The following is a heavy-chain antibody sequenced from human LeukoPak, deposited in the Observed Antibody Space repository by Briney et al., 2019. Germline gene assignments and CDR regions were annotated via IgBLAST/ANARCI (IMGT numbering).Heavy chain of an antibody. CDR2: ISSSSSYI. Sequence: GGSLRLSCAASGFTFSSYTMNWVRQAPGKGLEWVSSISSSSSYIYYTDSVKGRFTISRDNARNSMFLQMTSLRVEDTAVYYFASQSYARFDPWGQGTLVIVSS. CDR3: ASQSYARFDP. J-gene: IGHJ5*02. V-gene: IGHV3-21*01. CDR1: GFTFSSYT. D-gene: IGHD3-16*01.